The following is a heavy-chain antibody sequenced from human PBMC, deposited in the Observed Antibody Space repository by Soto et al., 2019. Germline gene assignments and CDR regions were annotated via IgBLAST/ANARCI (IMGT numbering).Heavy chain of an antibody. V-gene: IGHV3-23*01. D-gene: IGHD6-13*01. CDR3: AKRVAASGSGWDY. CDR2: ISYNGADR. CDR1: GFTFSTYA. J-gene: IGHJ4*02. Sequence: SGVSLRLSCSASGFTFSTYAMTWVRQAPGKGLEWVSGISYNGADRYYADSVRGRFTISRDNSKNTLYLQMNSLRAEDTALYYCAKRVAASGSGWDYWGQGTLVTVSS.